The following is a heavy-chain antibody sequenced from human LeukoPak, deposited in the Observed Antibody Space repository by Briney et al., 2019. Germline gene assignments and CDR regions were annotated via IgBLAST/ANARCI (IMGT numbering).Heavy chain of an antibody. Sequence: SETLSLTCTVSGGSISSRSYYWGWIRQPPGKGLEWIGSIYYSGSTYYNPSLKSRVTISVDTSKNQFSLKLSSVTAADTAVYYCARLWWELPDYWGQGTLVTVSS. CDR3: ARLWWELPDY. J-gene: IGHJ4*02. CDR1: GGSISSRSYY. D-gene: IGHD1-26*01. CDR2: IYYSGST. V-gene: IGHV4-39*01.